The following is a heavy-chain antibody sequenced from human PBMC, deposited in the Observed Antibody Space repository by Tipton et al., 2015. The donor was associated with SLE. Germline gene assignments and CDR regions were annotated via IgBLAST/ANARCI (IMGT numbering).Heavy chain of an antibody. Sequence: TLSLTCAVSGYSISSGYYWGWIRQPPGKGLEWIASSGSTYYNPSLKSRVTISVDTSKNQFSLKLSSVTAADTAIYYCARGVAGYFHFCYMDVWAKGTTVTIS. V-gene: IGHV4-38-2*01. J-gene: IGHJ6*03. CDR1: GYSISSGYY. CDR2: SGST. CDR3: ARGVAGYFHFCYMDV.